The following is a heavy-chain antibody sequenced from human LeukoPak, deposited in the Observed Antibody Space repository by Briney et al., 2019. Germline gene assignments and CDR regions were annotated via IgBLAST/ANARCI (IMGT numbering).Heavy chain of an antibody. CDR1: GYTFIGYY. CDR2: INPNTGGT. D-gene: IGHD1-26*01. J-gene: IGHJ4*02. Sequence: ASVKVSCKASGYTFIGYYMHWVRQAPGQGLEWMGWINPNTGGTKYAQKFQGRVTMTRDTSISTAYMDLTSLKSDDTAVYYCAREPGSYSFDYWGQGTLVTVSS. CDR3: AREPGSYSFDY. V-gene: IGHV1-2*02.